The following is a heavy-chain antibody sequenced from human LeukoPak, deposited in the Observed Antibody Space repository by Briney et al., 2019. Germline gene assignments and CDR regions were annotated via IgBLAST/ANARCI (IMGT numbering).Heavy chain of an antibody. CDR3: ARDPDNYDILTGYYPNGMDV. D-gene: IGHD3-9*01. CDR2: IWYDGSNK. J-gene: IGHJ6*02. Sequence: GRSLRLSCAASGFTFSSYGMHWVRQAPGKGLEWVAVIWYDGSNKYYADSVKGRFTISRDNSKSTLYLQMNSLRAEDTAVYYCARDPDNYDILTGYYPNGMDVWGQGTTVTVSS. CDR1: GFTFSSYG. V-gene: IGHV3-33*01.